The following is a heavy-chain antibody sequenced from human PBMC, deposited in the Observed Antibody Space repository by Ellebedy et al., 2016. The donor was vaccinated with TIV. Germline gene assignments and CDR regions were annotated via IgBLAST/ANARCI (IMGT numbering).Heavy chain of an antibody. CDR1: GFLFSDCS. CDR3: ARTTPYNIAVAGPDY. D-gene: IGHD6-19*01. J-gene: IGHJ4*02. V-gene: IGHV3-21*01. CDR2: ISSSGTYI. Sequence: GGSLRLXXKASGFLFSDCSMNWIRRAPGKGLEWVASISSSGTYIYYADSLEGRFTIARDNVKDSVFLQMNDLRVDDSGVYYCARTTPYNIAVAGPDYWGQGTLVTVTS.